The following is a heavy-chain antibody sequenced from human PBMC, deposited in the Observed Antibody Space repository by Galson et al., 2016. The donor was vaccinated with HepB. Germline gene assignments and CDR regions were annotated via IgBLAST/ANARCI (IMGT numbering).Heavy chain of an antibody. J-gene: IGHJ3*01. CDR3: AKADWTDDVFDV. Sequence: SLRLSCAASGFSFSTYWMHWVRQTPGKGLVWVSRINSDGSSSSYADSVKGRFTISRDNGKNTMYLQMNSLRAEDTAVYFCAKADWTDDVFDVWGQGTMVTVSS. D-gene: IGHD3/OR15-3a*01. CDR2: INSDGSSS. V-gene: IGHV3-74*01. CDR1: GFSFSTYW.